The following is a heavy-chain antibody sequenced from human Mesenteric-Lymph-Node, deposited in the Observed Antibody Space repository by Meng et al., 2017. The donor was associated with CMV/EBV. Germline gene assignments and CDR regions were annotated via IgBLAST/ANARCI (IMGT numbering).Heavy chain of an antibody. CDR1: GFTFSSYE. CDR2: ISSTGSTI. CDR3: ARGSGDYYFDF. V-gene: IGHV3-48*03. J-gene: IGHJ4*02. D-gene: IGHD3-3*01. Sequence: GGSLRLSCAASGFTFSSYEMNWVRQAPGKGLEWVSYISSTGSTIYYADSVRGRFTISRDRSKNKLYLQINSLRAEDTAIYYCARGSGDYYFDFWGQGTLVTVSS.